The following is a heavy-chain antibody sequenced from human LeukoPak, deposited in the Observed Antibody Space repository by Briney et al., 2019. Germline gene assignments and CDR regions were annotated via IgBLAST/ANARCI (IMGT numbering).Heavy chain of an antibody. CDR3: ARARGYSGYESKWYYYGMDV. J-gene: IGHJ6*02. CDR1: GFTFTSYS. CDR2: ISGGGGST. Sequence: GGSLRLSCAASGFTFTSYSMNWVRQAPGKGLEWVSTISGGGGSTYYADSVKGRFTISRDNSKNTLYLQVNSLRAEDTAVYYCARARGYSGYESKWYYYGMDVWGQGTTVTVSS. V-gene: IGHV3-23*01. D-gene: IGHD5-12*01.